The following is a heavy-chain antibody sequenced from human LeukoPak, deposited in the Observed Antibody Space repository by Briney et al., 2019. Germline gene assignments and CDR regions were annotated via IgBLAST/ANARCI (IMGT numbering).Heavy chain of an antibody. CDR2: FSGSGGST. V-gene: IGHV3-23*01. J-gene: IGHJ4*02. CDR1: GFTFSSYA. D-gene: IGHD3-9*01. Sequence: GGSLRLSCAASGFTFSSYAMSWVRQAPAKGLEWVSGFSGSGGSTYYADSVKGRFTISRDNSKNTLYLQMNGLRDEDTAVYYCAKHNDWRYFDYWGQGTLVTVSS. CDR3: AKHNDWRYFDY.